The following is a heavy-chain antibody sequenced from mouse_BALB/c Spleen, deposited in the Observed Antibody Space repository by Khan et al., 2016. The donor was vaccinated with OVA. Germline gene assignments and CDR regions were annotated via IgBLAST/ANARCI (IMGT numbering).Heavy chain of an antibody. V-gene: IGHV3-2*02. J-gene: IGHJ3*01. CDR1: GYSITSEYA. D-gene: IGHD2-4*01. Sequence: VQLKESGPGLVKPSQSLSLTCAVTGYSITSEYAWNWIRQFPGNKLEWMGYINYSGNTRYNPSLKSRISITRDTSKNQFFLQLNSATTEDTATYYCTRKDYYDYDPFPYWGQGTLVTVSA. CDR3: TRKDYYDYDPFPY. CDR2: INYSGNT.